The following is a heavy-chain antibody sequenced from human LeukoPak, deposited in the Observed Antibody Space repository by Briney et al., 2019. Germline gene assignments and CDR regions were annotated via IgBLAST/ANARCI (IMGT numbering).Heavy chain of an antibody. CDR2: INHSGST. D-gene: IGHD6-19*01. J-gene: IGHJ4*02. V-gene: IGHV4-34*01. CDR3: ARSLVAGYFDY. CDR1: GGSFSGYY. Sequence: SETLSLTCAVYGGSFSGYYWSWIRQPPGKGLEWIGEINHSGSTNYNPSLTSRVTISVDTSKNQFSLKLSSVTAADTAVYYCARSLVAGYFDYWGQGTLVTASS.